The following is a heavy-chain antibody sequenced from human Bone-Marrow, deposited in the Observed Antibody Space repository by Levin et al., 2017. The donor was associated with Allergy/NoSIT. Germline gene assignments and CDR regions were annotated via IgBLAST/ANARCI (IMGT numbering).Heavy chain of an antibody. D-gene: IGHD3-16*01. Sequence: SQTLSLLCAISGDRVSSNSAAWNWIRQSPSRGLEWLGRTYYRSKWYNDYAASVKSRMTINPDTSKNQFSLQLNSVTPEDTAVYYCARDGGIGLDALDYWGQGTLITVSS. CDR1: GDRVSSNSAA. CDR2: TYYRSKWYN. J-gene: IGHJ4*02. V-gene: IGHV6-1*01. CDR3: ARDGGIGLDALDY.